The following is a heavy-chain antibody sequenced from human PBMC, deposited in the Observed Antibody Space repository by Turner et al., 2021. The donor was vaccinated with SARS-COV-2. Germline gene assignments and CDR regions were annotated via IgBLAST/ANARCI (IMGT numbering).Heavy chain of an antibody. D-gene: IGHD3-22*01. V-gene: IGHV3-21*01. Sequence: EVQLVESGGGLVKPGGSLRLSCAASGFTFSSYTMYWVRQAPGKGLEWVSSISSSSSYIYYAASVKGRFTISRDNAKNSLYLQMNSLRAEDTAVYYCARGTYYYDSSVYSGTNWFDPWGQGTLVTVSS. J-gene: IGHJ5*02. CDR2: ISSSSSYI. CDR1: GFTFSSYT. CDR3: ARGTYYYDSSVYSGTNWFDP.